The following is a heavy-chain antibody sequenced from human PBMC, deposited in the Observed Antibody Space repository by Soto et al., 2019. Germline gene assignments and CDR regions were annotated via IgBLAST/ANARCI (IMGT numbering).Heavy chain of an antibody. Sequence: QVQLQQWGAGPLSPLETLSLTCGVSGGSFSGYYWAWIRQYPGKGLEWIGEINDRGSINYNPSLKSRVSISVGTSKNHYSLNLRSVTAADTAVYYCARESHDILTGPPWVWYFDLWGRGTLVTVSS. D-gene: IGHD3-9*01. CDR2: INDRGSI. J-gene: IGHJ2*01. V-gene: IGHV4-34*01. CDR1: GGSFSGYY. CDR3: ARESHDILTGPPWVWYFDL.